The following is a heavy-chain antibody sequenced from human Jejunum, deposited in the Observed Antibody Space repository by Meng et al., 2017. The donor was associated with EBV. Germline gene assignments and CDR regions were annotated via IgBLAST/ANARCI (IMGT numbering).Heavy chain of an antibody. V-gene: IGHV4-39*07. J-gene: IGHJ4*02. CDR2: IYYSGST. Sequence: LQLQDWGPGLVKPSETLSLTCAVSGGSISSSSYYWGWIRQPPGKGLEWIGNIYYSGSTYYNPSLKSRVTISVDTSKNQFSLKLSSVTAADTAVYYCARTYYYDSSGYAPFDYWGQGTLVTVSS. CDR1: GGSISSSSYY. D-gene: IGHD3-22*01. CDR3: ARTYYYDSSGYAPFDY.